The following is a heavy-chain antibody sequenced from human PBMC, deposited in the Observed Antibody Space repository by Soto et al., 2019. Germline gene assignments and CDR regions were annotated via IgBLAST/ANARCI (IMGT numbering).Heavy chain of an antibody. CDR2: IKSKTNGGTT. CDR3: STDLRLGENHHSNPYLDF. J-gene: IGHJ4*02. D-gene: IGHD3-16*01. V-gene: IGHV3-15*01. CDR1: GFTFSNAW. Sequence: GGSLRLSCAASGFTFSNAWMSWVRQAPGKGLEWVGRIKSKTNGGTTDYAAPVKGRFTISRDDSKNTLFLQMSSLKTEDTAVYYCSTDLRLGENHHSNPYLDFWGQGTLVTVSS.